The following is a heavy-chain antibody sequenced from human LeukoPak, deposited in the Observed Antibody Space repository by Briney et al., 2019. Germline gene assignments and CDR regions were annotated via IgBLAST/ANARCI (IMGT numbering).Heavy chain of an antibody. Sequence: ASVKVSCKASGYTFTSYGISWVRQAPGQGLEWMGWISAYNGNTNYAQKLQGRVTMTTDTSTSTAYMELRSLRSDGTAVYYCARVVAAAGDPYFDYWGQGTLVTVSS. CDR3: ARVVAAAGDPYFDY. D-gene: IGHD6-13*01. J-gene: IGHJ4*02. V-gene: IGHV1-18*01. CDR2: ISAYNGNT. CDR1: GYTFTSYG.